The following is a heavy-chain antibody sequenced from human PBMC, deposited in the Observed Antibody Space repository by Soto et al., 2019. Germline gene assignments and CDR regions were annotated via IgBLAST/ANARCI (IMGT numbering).Heavy chain of an antibody. Sequence: PGGSLRLSCAASGFTFSSYSMNWVRQAPGKGLEWVSSISSSSSYIYYADSVKGRFTISRDNAKNSLYLQMNSLRAEDTAVYYCARGLHYYDSSGSHWGQGTLVTVSS. D-gene: IGHD3-22*01. CDR1: GFTFSSYS. J-gene: IGHJ4*02. V-gene: IGHV3-21*01. CDR3: ARGLHYYDSSGSH. CDR2: ISSSSSYI.